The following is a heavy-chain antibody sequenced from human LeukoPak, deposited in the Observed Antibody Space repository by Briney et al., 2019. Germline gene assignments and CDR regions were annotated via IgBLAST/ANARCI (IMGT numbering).Heavy chain of an antibody. CDR1: GFTFSSYA. D-gene: IGHD2-2*01. CDR3: ARETPAATYYYMDV. V-gene: IGHV3-23*01. CDR2: ISSSSGTI. Sequence: GGSLRLSCAASGFTFSSYAMSWVRQAPGKGLEWVSAISSSSGTIYYADSVKGRFTISRDNSKNTLYLQMNSLRAEDTAVYYCARETPAATYYYMDVWGKGTTVTVSS. J-gene: IGHJ6*03.